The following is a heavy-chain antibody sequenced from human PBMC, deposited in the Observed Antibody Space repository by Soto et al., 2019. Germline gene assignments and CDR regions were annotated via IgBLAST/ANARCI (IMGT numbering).Heavy chain of an antibody. J-gene: IGHJ4*02. CDR3: ARQGEWAAAGPDF. V-gene: IGHV4-39*01. D-gene: IGHD6-13*01. Sequence: SETLSLTCTVSGGSISNTNSYWGWIRQTPGKGLEWIGSIYYSGNTYYNPSLKSRITISVDTSKNQFSLSVSSVTATDTALYYCARQGEWAAAGPDFRGQGTLVTVSS. CDR1: GGSISNTNSY. CDR2: IYYSGNT.